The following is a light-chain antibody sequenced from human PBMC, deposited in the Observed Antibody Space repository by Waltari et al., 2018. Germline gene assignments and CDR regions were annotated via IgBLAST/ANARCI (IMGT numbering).Light chain of an antibody. CDR2: GAS. CDR1: QSVLYSSNNKNY. V-gene: IGKV4-1*01. Sequence: DIVMTQSPDSLAVSLGERATFNCKSSQSVLYSSNNKNYLAWYQQTPGQPPKLLIYGASTRESGVPDRFRGSGSGTDFTLTISSLKAEDVAVYYCQQYLTSSWTFGQGTKVEIK. CDR3: QQYLTSSWT. J-gene: IGKJ1*01.